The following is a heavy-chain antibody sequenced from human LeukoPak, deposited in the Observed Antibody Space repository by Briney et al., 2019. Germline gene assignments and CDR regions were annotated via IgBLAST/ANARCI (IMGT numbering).Heavy chain of an antibody. Sequence: PSETLSLTCTVSGGSISSYYWSWIRQPPGKGLEWIGYIYYSGSTKYNPSLKSRVTISVDTSKNQFSLKLTSVTAADTAVYYCARGELLPYYWGQGTLVTVSS. J-gene: IGHJ4*02. CDR3: ARGELLPYY. CDR2: IYYSGST. V-gene: IGHV4-59*01. D-gene: IGHD3-16*01. CDR1: GGSISSYY.